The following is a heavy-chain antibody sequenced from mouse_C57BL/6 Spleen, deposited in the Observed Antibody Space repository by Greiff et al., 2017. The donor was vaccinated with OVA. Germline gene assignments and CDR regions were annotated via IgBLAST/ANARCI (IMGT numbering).Heavy chain of an antibody. Sequence: QVQLQQPGAELVKPGASVKLSCKASGYTFTSYWMQWVKPRPGQGLAWIGEIDPSDSYTNYNQKFKGKATLTVDTSSSTAYMQLSSLTSEDSAVYYCARWGGGSGYVAYWGQGTLVTVSA. CDR1: GYTFTSYW. V-gene: IGHV1-50*01. CDR3: ARWGGGSGYVAY. D-gene: IGHD3-2*02. J-gene: IGHJ3*01. CDR2: IDPSDSYT.